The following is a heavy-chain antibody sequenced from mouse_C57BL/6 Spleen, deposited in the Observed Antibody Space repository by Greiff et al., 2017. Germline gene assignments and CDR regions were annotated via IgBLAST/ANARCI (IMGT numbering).Heavy chain of an antibody. CDR3: AREGDGYYWYFDV. CDR2: ISYDGSN. Sequence: EVKLVESGPGLVKPSQSLSLTCSVTGYSITRGYYWNWIRQFPGNKLEWMGYISYDGSNNYNPPLKNRISITSNTSMNQFFLTLNSVTTDDTARNYCAREGDGYYWYFDVWGTGTTVTVSS. V-gene: IGHV3-6*01. D-gene: IGHD2-3*01. CDR1: GYSITRGYY. J-gene: IGHJ1*03.